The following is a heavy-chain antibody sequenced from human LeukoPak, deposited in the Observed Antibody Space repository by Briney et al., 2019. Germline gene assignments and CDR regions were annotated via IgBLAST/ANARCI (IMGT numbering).Heavy chain of an antibody. CDR3: AGQLQEGFDY. D-gene: IGHD2-2*01. CDR2: ISGSGGST. Sequence: GGSLRLSCAASGFTFSSYAMSWVRQAPGKGLEWVSAISGSGGSTYYADSVKGRFTISKDNSKNSLYLQMNSLRAEETAVYYCAGQLQEGFDYWGQGTLVTVSS. CDR1: GFTFSSYA. V-gene: IGHV3-23*01. J-gene: IGHJ4*02.